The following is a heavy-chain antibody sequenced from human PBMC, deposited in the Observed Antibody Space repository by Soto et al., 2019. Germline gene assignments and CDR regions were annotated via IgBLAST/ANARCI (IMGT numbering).Heavy chain of an antibody. V-gene: IGHV3-72*01. CDR3: ARDIATSGRFYFDY. CDR2: SRNKVDGYTT. D-gene: IGHD3-10*01. J-gene: IGHJ4*02. Sequence: PGGSLRLSCVASGFTISDHYMDWVRQAPGKGLEWVGRSRNKVDGYTTEYAASVKGRFTISRDDSKKSLYLQMNSLKTEDTAVYYCARDIATSGRFYFDYWGQGTLVTVSS. CDR1: GFTISDHY.